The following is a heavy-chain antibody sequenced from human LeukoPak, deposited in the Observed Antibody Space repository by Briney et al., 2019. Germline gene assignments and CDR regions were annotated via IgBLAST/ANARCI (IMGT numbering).Heavy chain of an antibody. CDR1: GFTVGSNS. J-gene: IGHJ4*02. V-gene: IGHV3-53*01. Sequence: GGSLRLSCAASGFTVGSNSLSWVRQAPGRGLEWVSVIYSGGSIYYADSVKGRFTISRDDSKNTLYLQINSLRADDTAVYYCARDGDFGFFVWGQGTLVTVSS. D-gene: IGHD3-10*01. CDR3: ARDGDFGFFV. CDR2: IYSGGSI.